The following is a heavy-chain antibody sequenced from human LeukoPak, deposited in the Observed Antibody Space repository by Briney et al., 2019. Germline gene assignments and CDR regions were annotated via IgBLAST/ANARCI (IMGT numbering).Heavy chain of an antibody. CDR1: GFTFSNAW. J-gene: IGHJ6*03. CDR3: TTDVNGIAAAEAYYYMDV. CDR2: IKSKTDGGTT. V-gene: IGHV3-15*01. D-gene: IGHD6-13*01. Sequence: GGSLRLSCAASGFTFSNAWMSWVRQAPGKGLEWVGRIKSKTDGGTTDYAAPVKGRFTISRDDSKNTLYLQMNSLKTEDTAVYYCTTDVNGIAAAEAYYYMDVWGKGTTVTVSS.